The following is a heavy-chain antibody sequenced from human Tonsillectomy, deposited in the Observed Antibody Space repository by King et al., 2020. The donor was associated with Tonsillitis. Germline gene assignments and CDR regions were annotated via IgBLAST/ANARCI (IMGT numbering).Heavy chain of an antibody. CDR1: GFTFSNAW. CDR3: TTVGAAAGTASYYYYYGMDV. D-gene: IGHD6-13*01. CDR2: IKSKTDGGTT. J-gene: IGHJ6*02. Sequence: VQLVESGGGLVKPGGSLRLSCAASGFTFSNAWMSWVRQAPGKGLEWVGRIKSKTDGGTTDYAAPVKGRFTISRDDSKTTLYLQMNSLKTEDTAVYYCTTVGAAAGTASYYYYYGMDVWGQGTTVTVSS. V-gene: IGHV3-15*01.